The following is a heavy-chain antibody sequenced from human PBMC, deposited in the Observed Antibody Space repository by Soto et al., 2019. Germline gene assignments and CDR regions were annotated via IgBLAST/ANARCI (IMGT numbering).Heavy chain of an antibody. CDR2: ISSGSSYI. Sequence: GGSLRLSCAASGFTFSTYTMNWVRQAPGKGLEWISSISSGSSYIYYAGSVKGRFTISRDNAKNSLFLQMNSLRADDTAVYYCARDMLSGGAYPDYWGQGTKVTVSS. CDR1: GFTFSTYT. J-gene: IGHJ4*02. D-gene: IGHD3-10*01. V-gene: IGHV3-21*01. CDR3: ARDMLSGGAYPDY.